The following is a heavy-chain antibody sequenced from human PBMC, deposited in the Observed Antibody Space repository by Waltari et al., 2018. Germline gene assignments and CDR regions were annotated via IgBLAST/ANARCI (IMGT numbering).Heavy chain of an antibody. CDR1: GFSFSTYA. V-gene: IGHV3-30-3*01. Sequence: QVQLVESGGGGVQPGRSLRLSCAASGFSFSTYAMHWVRPAPGKGLEWVAFISFDETNKYYADSVKGRFTISRANSKNTLYLEMNSLRGEDTAVYYCARGEPANKYRISRGGTDFDYWGQGTLATVSS. D-gene: IGHD1-1*01. CDR3: ARGEPANKYRISRGGTDFDY. CDR2: ISFDETNK. J-gene: IGHJ4*02.